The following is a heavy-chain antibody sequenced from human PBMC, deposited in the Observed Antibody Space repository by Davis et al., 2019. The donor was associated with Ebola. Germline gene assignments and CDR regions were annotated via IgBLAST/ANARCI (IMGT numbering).Heavy chain of an antibody. CDR3: AKGSSSWYNIDY. CDR2: IYYSGST. J-gene: IGHJ4*02. D-gene: IGHD6-13*01. Sequence: SETLSLTCTVSGGSIISSSSYWGWIRQPPRKGLEWIGSIYYSGSTYYNPSLKSRVTISVDTSKNQFSLKLSSVTAADTAVYYCAKGSSSWYNIDYWGQGTLVTVSS. V-gene: IGHV4-39*01. CDR1: GGSIISSSSY.